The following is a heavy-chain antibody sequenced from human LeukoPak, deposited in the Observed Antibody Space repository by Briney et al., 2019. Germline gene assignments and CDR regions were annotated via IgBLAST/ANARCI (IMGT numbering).Heavy chain of an antibody. CDR2: INPNSGGT. CDR1: GYTFTGYY. Sequence: ASVKVSCKASGYTFTGYYMHWVRQAPGQGLEWMGRINPNSGGTNYAQKFQGRVTMTTDTSISTAYMELSRLRSDDTAVYYCARSPFRRRWYTGDYWGQGTLVTVSS. V-gene: IGHV1-2*06. CDR3: ARSPFRRRWYTGDY. D-gene: IGHD6-13*01. J-gene: IGHJ4*02.